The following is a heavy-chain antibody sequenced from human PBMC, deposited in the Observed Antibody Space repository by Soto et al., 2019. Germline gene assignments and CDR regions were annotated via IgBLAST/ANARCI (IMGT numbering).Heavy chain of an antibody. D-gene: IGHD6-19*01. V-gene: IGHV3-72*01. Sequence: ESGGGLVQPGGSLRLSCAASGLIFSDYHMDWVRQAPGKGLEWVGRIRRKANSYTTEYAASVKGRFTISRDDSKNSMYLQMNNLKSEDTAVYYCAMLGGWSGGSSGMDVWGQGTTVTVSS. CDR3: AMLGGWSGGSSGMDV. CDR1: GLIFSDYH. CDR2: IRRKANSYTT. J-gene: IGHJ6*02.